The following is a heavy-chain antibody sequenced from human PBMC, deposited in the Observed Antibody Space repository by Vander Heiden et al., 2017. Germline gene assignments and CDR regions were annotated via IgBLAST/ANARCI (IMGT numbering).Heavy chain of an antibody. J-gene: IGHJ4*02. CDR3: AKEHVGIAVAGFDY. V-gene: IGHV3-23*01. CDR2: ISGSGGST. CDR1: GFTVSRYA. D-gene: IGHD6-19*01. Sequence: EVHLLESGGGLVQPGGSLRHSCAASGFTVSRYAMSWVRQAPGKGLEWVSAISGSGGSTYYADSVKGRFTISRDNSKNTLYLQMNSLRAEDTAVYYCAKEHVGIAVAGFDYWGQGTLVTVSS.